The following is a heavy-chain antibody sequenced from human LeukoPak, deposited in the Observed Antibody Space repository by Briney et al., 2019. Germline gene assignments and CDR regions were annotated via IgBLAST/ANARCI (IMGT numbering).Heavy chain of an antibody. Sequence: SATLSLTCTVSGGSISSYYWSWLRKPPGKGLERLGNLYYSGSTEYNPSLKSRGTISVATSKKQFSLKLSSVTAADTAVYYCARQGTDDYGDKEYYFDYWGQGTLVTVSS. CDR2: LYYSGST. J-gene: IGHJ4*02. D-gene: IGHD4-17*01. V-gene: IGHV4-59*08. CDR3: ARQGTDDYGDKEYYFDY. CDR1: GGSISSYY.